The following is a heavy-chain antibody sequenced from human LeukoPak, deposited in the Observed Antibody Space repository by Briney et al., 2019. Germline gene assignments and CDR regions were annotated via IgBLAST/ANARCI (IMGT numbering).Heavy chain of an antibody. CDR2: FDPEDGET. CDR1: GYTLTELS. V-gene: IGHV1-24*01. D-gene: IGHD1-26*01. CDR3: ATAGSSLWYFDY. Sequence: ASVKVSCKVSGYTLTELSMHWVRPAPGKGLEWMGGFDPEDGETIYAQKFQGRVTMTEDTSTDTAYMELSSLRSEDTAVYYCATAGSSLWYFDYWGQGTLVTVSS. J-gene: IGHJ4*02.